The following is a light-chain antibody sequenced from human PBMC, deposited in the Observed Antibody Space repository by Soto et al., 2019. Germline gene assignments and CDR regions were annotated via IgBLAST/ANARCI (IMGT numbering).Light chain of an antibody. CDR2: DAS. V-gene: IGKV1-5*01. Sequence: DIQMTQSPSTLSASVGDRVAITCRASQSISSWLAWYQQKPGKAPKLLIYDASSLESGVPSRFSGSGSGTEFTLTIRSLQPDDFATYYCQQYNSYPLTFGGGTKVDNK. CDR1: QSISSW. J-gene: IGKJ4*01. CDR3: QQYNSYPLT.